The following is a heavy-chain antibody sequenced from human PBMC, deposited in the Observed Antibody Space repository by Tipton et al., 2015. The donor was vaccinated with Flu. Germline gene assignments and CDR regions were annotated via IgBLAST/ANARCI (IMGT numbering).Heavy chain of an antibody. V-gene: IGHV4-38-2*01. CDR3: ARRDYSNYVSDPKNCFDP. CDR2: VSRTGST. J-gene: IGHJ5*02. D-gene: IGHD4-11*01. Sequence: LRLSCAVSGDSISSDFYWAWIRQFPGKGLEWIGTVSRTGSTIYNPSLKSRVTISIDTSKNQFSLNMRSVTAADMAVYYCARRDYSNYVSDPKNCFDPWGQGTLVSVSS. CDR1: GDSISSDFY.